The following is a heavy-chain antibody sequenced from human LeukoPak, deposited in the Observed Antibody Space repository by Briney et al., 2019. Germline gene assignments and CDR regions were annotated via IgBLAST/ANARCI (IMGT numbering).Heavy chain of an antibody. D-gene: IGHD3-22*01. CDR3: ARGRDMIVWTAYFDY. CDR2: IWYDGSNK. J-gene: IGHJ4*02. Sequence: GGSLRLSCAASGFTFSTYGMYWVRQAPGKGLERVAVIWYDGSNKYYADSVKGRFTISRDNAKNSLYLQMNSLRAEDTAVYYCARGRDMIVWTAYFDYWGQGTLVTVSS. V-gene: IGHV3-33*01. CDR1: GFTFSTYG.